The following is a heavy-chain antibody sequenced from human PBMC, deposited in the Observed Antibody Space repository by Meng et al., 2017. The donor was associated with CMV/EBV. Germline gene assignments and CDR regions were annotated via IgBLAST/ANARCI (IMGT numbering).Heavy chain of an antibody. CDR2: INHSGST. J-gene: IGHJ4*02. D-gene: IGHD6-13*01. CDR1: GGSFSGYY. V-gene: IGHV4-34*01. Sequence: ETLSLTCAVYGGSFSGYYWSWIRQPPGKGLEWIGEINHSGSTNYNPSLKSRVTISVDTSKNQFSLKLSSVTAADTAVYYCARGTEQLDIDYWGQGTLVTVSS. CDR3: ARGTEQLDIDY.